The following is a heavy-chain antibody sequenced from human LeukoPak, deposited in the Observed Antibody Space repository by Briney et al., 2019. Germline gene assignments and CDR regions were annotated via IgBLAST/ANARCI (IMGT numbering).Heavy chain of an antibody. CDR1: GFTVSGNF. Sequence: GGSLRLSCAASGFTVSGNFMSWVRRAPGKGPEWISVLYSGGTTYYANSVKGRFTISRDNSKNTLYLQMNGLRAEDTAVYYCSRGLSRAFDLWGQGTMVTVSS. J-gene: IGHJ3*01. V-gene: IGHV3-66*01. CDR2: LYSGGTT. CDR3: SRGLSRAFDL.